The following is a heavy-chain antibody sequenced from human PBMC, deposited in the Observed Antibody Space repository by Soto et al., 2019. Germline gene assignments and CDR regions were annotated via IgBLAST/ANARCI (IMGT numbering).Heavy chain of an antibody. V-gene: IGHV3-53*02. CDR1: GFTVSSDY. Sequence: EVQLVETGGGLIQPGGSLRLSCAASGFTVSSDYMTWVRQAAGKGLEWVSVIYSGGKTYYADSVKGRFHISRDDSKNTFFLDMSRLNTQDTAVYYCSRETGGDTYVIGYFGIDFWGQGTTVTVSS. CDR3: SRETGGDTYVIGYFGIDF. CDR2: IYSGGKT. J-gene: IGHJ6*02. D-gene: IGHD2-8*02.